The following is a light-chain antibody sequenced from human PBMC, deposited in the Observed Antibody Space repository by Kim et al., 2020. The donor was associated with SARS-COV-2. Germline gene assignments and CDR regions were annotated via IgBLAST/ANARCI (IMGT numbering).Light chain of an antibody. CDR1: QGISNY. J-gene: IGKJ1*01. CDR2: AAS. Sequence: ASVGDRGTITCRASQGISNYLAWYQQRPGKVPNLLIYAASTLQSGVPSRFTGSASGTDFTLTISSLQPEDVATYYCQKYNGAPWTFGQGTKVEIK. V-gene: IGKV1-27*01. CDR3: QKYNGAPWT.